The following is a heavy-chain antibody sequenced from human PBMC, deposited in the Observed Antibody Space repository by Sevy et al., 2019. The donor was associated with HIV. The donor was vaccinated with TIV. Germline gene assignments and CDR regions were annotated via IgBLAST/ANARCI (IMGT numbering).Heavy chain of an antibody. J-gene: IGHJ6*02. Sequence: GGSLRLSCAASGFTFSSYAMHWVRQAPGKGLEWMAVISYDGSNKYYADSVKGRFTISRDNSKNTLYLQMNSLRAEDTAVYYCARGGWYDSYYYGMDVWGQGTTVTVSS. D-gene: IGHD6-19*01. CDR1: GFTFSSYA. CDR2: ISYDGSNK. V-gene: IGHV3-30*04. CDR3: ARGGWYDSYYYGMDV.